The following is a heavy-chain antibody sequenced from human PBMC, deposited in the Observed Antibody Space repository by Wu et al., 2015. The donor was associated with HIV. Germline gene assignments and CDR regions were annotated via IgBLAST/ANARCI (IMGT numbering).Heavy chain of an antibody. CDR3: ARDRDGRNYGSGFDL. V-gene: IGHV1-18*01. CDR2: ISDYERNI. Sequence: QVKLVQSGIEVKKSGASVKVSCQASGYNFNGYGIIWVRQAPGQGLEWMGWISDYERNIHHAQKFQGRVTITVDDSRNTVYMELRGLTSGDTAIYYCARDRDGRNYGSGFDLWGQGTMVIISS. CDR1: GYNFNGYG. J-gene: IGHJ3*01. D-gene: IGHD5-24*01.